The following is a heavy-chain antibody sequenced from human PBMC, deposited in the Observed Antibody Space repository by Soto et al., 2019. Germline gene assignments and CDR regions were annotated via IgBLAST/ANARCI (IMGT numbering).Heavy chain of an antibody. V-gene: IGHV1-8*01. CDR3: ARASAAAVAATPHYYYYMDV. J-gene: IGHJ6*03. D-gene: IGHD6-19*01. Sequence: QVQLVQSGAEVKKPGASVKVSCKASGYTFTSYDINWVRQATGQGLEWMGWMNPNSGNTGYAQKFQGRVTMTRNTSISKAYKELGSLRSEDTAVYYCARASAAAVAATPHYYYYMDVWGKGTTVTVSS. CDR2: MNPNSGNT. CDR1: GYTFTSYD.